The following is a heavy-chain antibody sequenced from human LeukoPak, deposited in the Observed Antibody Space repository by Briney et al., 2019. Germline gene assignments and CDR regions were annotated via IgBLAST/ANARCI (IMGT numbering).Heavy chain of an antibody. V-gene: IGHV1-69*13. J-gene: IGHJ4*02. Sequence: GASVKVSCKASGGTFSSYAISWVRQAPGQGLEWMGGIIPIFGTANYAQKFQGRVTITADESTSTAYMELSSLRSEDTAVYYSARGPSSWYRSIGYYFDYWGQGTLVTVSS. CDR1: GGTFSSYA. CDR2: IIPIFGTA. D-gene: IGHD6-13*01. CDR3: ARGPSSWYRSIGYYFDY.